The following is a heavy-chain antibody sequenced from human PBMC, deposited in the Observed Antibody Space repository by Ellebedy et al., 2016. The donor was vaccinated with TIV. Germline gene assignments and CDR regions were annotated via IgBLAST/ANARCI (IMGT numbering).Heavy chain of an antibody. CDR1: GFTFSSHW. D-gene: IGHD3-10*01. V-gene: IGHV3-7*01. CDR2: IKPEGIEN. Sequence: GESLKISCAASGFTFSSHWMSWVRQAPGKGLVWVANIKPEGIENNYEASVKGRFTLSRDDAKNSLYLQMDSLRVEDTAVYYCGRGVDYYGSGGHNDNWGRGTQVTVSS. CDR3: GRGVDYYGSGGHNDN. J-gene: IGHJ4*02.